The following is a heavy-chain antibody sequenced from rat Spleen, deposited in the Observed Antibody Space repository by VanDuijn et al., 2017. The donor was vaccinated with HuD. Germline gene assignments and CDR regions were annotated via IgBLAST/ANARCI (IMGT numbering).Heavy chain of an antibody. CDR1: GFTFNNYW. V-gene: IGHV5-31*01. J-gene: IGHJ2*01. D-gene: IGHD5-1*01. Sequence: EVQLVESGGGLVQPGRSLKLACIASGFTFNNYWMTWIRQAPGKGLEWIASITHNDGSTYYPASVKGRFTISRDNAKSTLYLQMDSLRSEDTATYYCACSNWDDFDHWGQGVMVTVSS. CDR2: ITHNDGST. CDR3: ACSNWDDFDH.